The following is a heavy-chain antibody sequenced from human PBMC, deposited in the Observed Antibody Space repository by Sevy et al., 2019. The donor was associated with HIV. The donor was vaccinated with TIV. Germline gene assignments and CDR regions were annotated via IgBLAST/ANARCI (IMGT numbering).Heavy chain of an antibody. D-gene: IGHD1-1*01. CDR3: ARQECVGTWSEVRCDP. CDR1: AGSISSNSYY. J-gene: IGHJ5*02. Sequence: SETLSLTCSVSAGSISSNSYYWAWIRQPPGKGLEWIGSIYYNGGTYYNPFLKSRVSISVDTSNNHFSLKLSSVTAADTAVYYWARQECVGTWSEVRCDPWGQGTLVTVSS. CDR2: IYYNGGT. V-gene: IGHV4-39*01.